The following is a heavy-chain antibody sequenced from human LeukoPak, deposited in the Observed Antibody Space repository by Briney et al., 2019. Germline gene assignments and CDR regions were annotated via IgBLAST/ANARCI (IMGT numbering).Heavy chain of an antibody. Sequence: PGGSLRLSCAASGFTFSSYAMHWVRQAPGKGLEWVAVISYDGSNKYYADSVKGRFTISRDNSKNSLYLQMNSLRAEDTAVYYCATYCSSTSCYFESFDYWGQGTLVTVSS. CDR2: ISYDGSNK. V-gene: IGHV3-30-3*01. D-gene: IGHD2-2*01. J-gene: IGHJ4*02. CDR1: GFTFSSYA. CDR3: ATYCSSTSCYFESFDY.